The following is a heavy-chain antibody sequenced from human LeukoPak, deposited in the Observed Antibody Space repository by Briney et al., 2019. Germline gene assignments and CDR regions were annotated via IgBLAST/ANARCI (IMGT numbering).Heavy chain of an antibody. CDR1: GFTFSSYA. Sequence: GGSLRLSCAASGFTFSSYAISWVRQAPGKGLEWVANIKQDGSEKYYVDSVKGRFTISRDNAKNSLYLQMNSLRAEDTAVYYCARRYCSGGSCYPIDYWGQGTLVTVSS. CDR2: IKQDGSEK. CDR3: ARRYCSGGSCYPIDY. J-gene: IGHJ4*02. D-gene: IGHD2-15*01. V-gene: IGHV3-7*01.